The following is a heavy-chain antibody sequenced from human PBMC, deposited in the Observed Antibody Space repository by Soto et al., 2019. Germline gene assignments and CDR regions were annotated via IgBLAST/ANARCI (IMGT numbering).Heavy chain of an antibody. CDR2: TYQSGSA. Sequence: SETLSLTCTVSGGSITSGGYSWTWIRQSPGKGLEWIGYTYQSGSAYYNPSLKSRVTISVDRSKNQFSLNLTSVTAADTAVYYWFPYYYGMDVWRQGTTVTVSS. CDR1: GGSITSGGYS. V-gene: IGHV4-30-2*06. J-gene: IGHJ6*02. CDR3: FPYYYGMDV.